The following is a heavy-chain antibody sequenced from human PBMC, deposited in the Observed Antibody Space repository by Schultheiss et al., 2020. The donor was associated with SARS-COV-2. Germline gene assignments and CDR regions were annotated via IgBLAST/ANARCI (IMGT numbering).Heavy chain of an antibody. Sequence: GGSLRLSCAASGFTFSNSDMNWVRQAPGKGLEYVSAISSNGGSTYYANSVKGRFTISRDNSKNTLYLQMGSLRAEDMAVYYCARAVTTSVYYGMDVWGQGTTVTVSS. J-gene: IGHJ6*02. D-gene: IGHD4-17*01. CDR3: ARAVTTSVYYGMDV. V-gene: IGHV3-64*01. CDR2: ISSNGGST. CDR1: GFTFSNSD.